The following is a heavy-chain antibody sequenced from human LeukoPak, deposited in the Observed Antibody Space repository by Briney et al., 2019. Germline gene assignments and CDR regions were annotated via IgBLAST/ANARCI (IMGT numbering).Heavy chain of an antibody. J-gene: IGHJ4*02. CDR2: IYPVDSDT. CDR3: ARGYCSGGTCYFDY. V-gene: IGHV5-51*01. Sequence: GESLQIYCQGSGYTFTNYWIGWVRQMPGKGLESMGIIYPVDSDTRYSPSFQGQVTISADKSITTAYLQWSSLKASDTAIYYCARGYCSGGTCYFDYWGQGTLVTVSS. CDR1: GYTFTNYW. D-gene: IGHD2-15*01.